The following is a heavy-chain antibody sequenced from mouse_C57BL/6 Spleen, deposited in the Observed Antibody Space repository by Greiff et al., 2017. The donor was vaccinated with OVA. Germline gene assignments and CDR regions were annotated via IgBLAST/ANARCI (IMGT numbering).Heavy chain of an antibody. Sequence: EVQGVESGPGMVKPSQSLSLTCTVTGYSITSGYDWHWIRHFPGNKLEWMGYISYSGSTNYNPSLKSRISITHDTSTNHFFLKLNSVTTEDTATYYCARGDGYGDYWGQGTTLTVSS. J-gene: IGHJ2*01. CDR2: ISYSGST. CDR1: GYSITSGYD. D-gene: IGHD2-3*01. V-gene: IGHV3-1*01. CDR3: ARGDGYGDY.